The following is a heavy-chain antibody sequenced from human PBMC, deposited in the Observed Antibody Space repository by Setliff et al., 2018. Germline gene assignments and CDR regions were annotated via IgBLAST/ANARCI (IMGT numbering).Heavy chain of an antibody. CDR3: TREASVDFWSGYPYYYYMDV. CDR1: RGTFSNYA. V-gene: IGHV1-69*06. J-gene: IGHJ6*03. D-gene: IGHD3-3*01. CDR2: TTPIFGTA. Sequence: SVKVSCKTSRGTFSNYAISWVRQAPGQGLEWMGGTTPIFGTANYAQKFQGRVTITADKSTSTAYMELSSLRSEDTAVYYCTREASVDFWSGYPYYYYMDVWGKGTTVTVSS.